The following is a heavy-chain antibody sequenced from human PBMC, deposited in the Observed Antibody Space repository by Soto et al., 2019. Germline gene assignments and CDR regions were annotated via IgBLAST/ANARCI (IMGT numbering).Heavy chain of an antibody. CDR2: ISPSGGST. J-gene: IGHJ6*02. CDR3: ARDITIFGVVIPYGMDV. CDR1: GYTFTSYY. Sequence: SVKVSCKASGYTFTSYYMHWVRQAPGQGLEWMGIISPSGGSTSYAQKFQGRVTMTRDTSTSTVYMELSSLRSEDTAVYYCARDITIFGVVIPYGMDVWGQGTTVTVSS. D-gene: IGHD3-3*01. V-gene: IGHV1-46*01.